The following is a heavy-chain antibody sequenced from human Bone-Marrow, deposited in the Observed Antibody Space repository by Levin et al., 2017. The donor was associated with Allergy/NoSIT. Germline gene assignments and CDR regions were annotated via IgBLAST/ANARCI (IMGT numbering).Heavy chain of an antibody. D-gene: IGHD1-26*01. V-gene: IGHV4-59*01. CDR1: SGSMSGYC. J-gene: IGHJ3*02. CDR3: ARWVGETLGGFDM. Sequence: PGGSLRLSCSVSSGSMSGYCWNWIRRPPGKGLEWIGYVCDRGYSNHNPSLKSRATISVDRANNQFSLKLSSLTAADTAVYYCARWVGETLGGFDMWGQGTMVTVSS. CDR2: VCDRGYS.